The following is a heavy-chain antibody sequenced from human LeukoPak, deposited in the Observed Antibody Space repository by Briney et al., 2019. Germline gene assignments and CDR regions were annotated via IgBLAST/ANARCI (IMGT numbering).Heavy chain of an antibody. J-gene: IGHJ5*02. CDR1: GFTFSSYA. V-gene: IGHV3-23*01. Sequence: GGSLRLSCAASGFTFSSYAMSWVRQAPGKVLEWVSAISGSGGSTYYADSVKGRFTISRDNSKNTLYLQMNSLRAEGTGVYYCAKVIAGRPSNWFDPWGQGTVVTVSS. CDR3: AKVIAGRPSNWFDP. CDR2: ISGSGGST. D-gene: IGHD6-6*01.